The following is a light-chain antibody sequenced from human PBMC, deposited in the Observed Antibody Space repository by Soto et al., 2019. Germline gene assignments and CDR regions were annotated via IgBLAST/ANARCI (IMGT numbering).Light chain of an antibody. CDR3: QQYHNWPPQYT. CDR1: QSVASN. V-gene: IGKV3-15*01. Sequence: EIVMTQSPASLSVSPGDGATLSCRASQSVASNVAWYQQKPGQGPRLLIHGASTRAVGVPARFRGSGSGTDFTLTISSLQSEDFAVYYGQQYHNWPPQYTFGQGTKLQIK. J-gene: IGKJ2*01. CDR2: GAS.